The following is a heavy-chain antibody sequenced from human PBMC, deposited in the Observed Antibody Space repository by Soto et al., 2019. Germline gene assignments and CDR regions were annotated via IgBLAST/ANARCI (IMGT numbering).Heavy chain of an antibody. CDR3: AKESLKTPVTGPVDC. CDR1: GFTFSSFA. Sequence: EVQLLESGGGLVQPGGSQRLSCTASGFTFSSFALSWVRQAPGKGLEWVSSISGSGGSTYYADSVKGSVTISRDNSKNTLYLQMSSLRAEDTAVYYCAKESLKTPVTGPVDCWGQGTVVTVSS. V-gene: IGHV3-23*01. CDR2: ISGSGGST. J-gene: IGHJ4*02. D-gene: IGHD6-19*01.